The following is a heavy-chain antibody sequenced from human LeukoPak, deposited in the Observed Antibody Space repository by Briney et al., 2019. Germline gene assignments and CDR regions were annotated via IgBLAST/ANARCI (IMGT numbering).Heavy chain of an antibody. V-gene: IGHV4-38-2*02. J-gene: IGHJ5*02. CDR3: ARDLTQQLVPRGWFDP. Sequence: SETLSHTCAVSGYSISSGYYWGWIRQPPGKGLEWIGSIYHSGSTYYNPSLKSRVTISVDTSKNQFSLKLSSVTAADTAVYYCARDLTQQLVPRGWFDPWGQGTLVTVSS. CDR2: IYHSGST. CDR1: GYSISSGYY. D-gene: IGHD6-13*01.